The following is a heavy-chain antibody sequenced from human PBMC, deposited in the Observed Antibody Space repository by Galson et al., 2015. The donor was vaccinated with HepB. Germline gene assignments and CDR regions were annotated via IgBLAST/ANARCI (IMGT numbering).Heavy chain of an antibody. Sequence: SVKVSCKASGGTFSSYAISWVRQAPGQGLEWMGGIIPIFGTANYAQKFQGRVTITADESTSTAYMELSSLRSEDTAVYYCARGLITIFGSYYYYYYMDVWGKGTTVTVSS. J-gene: IGHJ6*03. V-gene: IGHV1-69*13. CDR2: IIPIFGTA. D-gene: IGHD3-3*01. CDR3: ARGLITIFGSYYYYYYMDV. CDR1: GGTFSSYA.